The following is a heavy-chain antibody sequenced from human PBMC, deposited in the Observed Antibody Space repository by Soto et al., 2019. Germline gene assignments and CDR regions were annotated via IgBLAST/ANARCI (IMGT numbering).Heavy chain of an antibody. CDR1: GGSISSYY. CDR3: ARRSGELPFDY. D-gene: IGHD1-26*01. CDR2: IYYSGST. J-gene: IGHJ4*02. Sequence: SETLSLTCTVSGGSISSYYWSWIRQPPGKGLEWIGYIYYSGSTNYNPPLKSRFTISVDTSKNQFSLKLSSVTAADTAVYYCARRSGELPFDYWGQGTLVTVSS. V-gene: IGHV4-59*08.